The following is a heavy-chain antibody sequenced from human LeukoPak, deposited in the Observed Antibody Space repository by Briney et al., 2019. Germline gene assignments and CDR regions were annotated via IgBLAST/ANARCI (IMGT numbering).Heavy chain of an antibody. CDR1: GFTFSSHA. Sequence: GRSLRLSCAASGFTFSSHAMHWVRQARGKGLEWVAVISYDGSNKYYADSVKGRFTISRDNSKNTLYLQMNSLRAEDTAVYYCARDRRSSSHCFDYWGQGTLVAVSS. CDR3: ARDRRSSSHCFDY. D-gene: IGHD6-13*01. J-gene: IGHJ4*02. CDR2: ISYDGSNK. V-gene: IGHV3-30-3*01.